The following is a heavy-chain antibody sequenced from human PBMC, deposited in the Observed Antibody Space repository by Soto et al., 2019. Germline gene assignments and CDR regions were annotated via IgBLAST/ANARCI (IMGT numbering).Heavy chain of an antibody. J-gene: IGHJ4*02. CDR2: INAGNGNT. V-gene: IGHV1-3*05. Sequence: QVQLVQSGAEEKKPGASVKVSCKASGYTLPNYAMHWVRQAPGQRLEWMGCINAGNGNTKYSQKFQGRVTITRDTSANTAYMEQSSLRSEDTALSYCAREDDFDYWDQGTLVTVSS. CDR3: AREDDFDY. CDR1: GYTLPNYA.